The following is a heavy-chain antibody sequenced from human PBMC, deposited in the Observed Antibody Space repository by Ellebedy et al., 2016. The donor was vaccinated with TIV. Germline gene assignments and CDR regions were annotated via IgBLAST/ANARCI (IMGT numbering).Heavy chain of an antibody. D-gene: IGHD4-17*01. CDR1: GFTFSSYA. Sequence: GESLKISCAASGFTFSSYAMHWVRQAAGKGLEREAVISDDGDNKYYAESVKGRFTISRDNSKNTLYLQMNSLRAEDTAVYYCARGEETYGMGYFDYWGQGTLVTVSS. V-gene: IGHV3-30-3*01. J-gene: IGHJ4*02. CDR3: ARGEETYGMGYFDY. CDR2: ISDDGDNK.